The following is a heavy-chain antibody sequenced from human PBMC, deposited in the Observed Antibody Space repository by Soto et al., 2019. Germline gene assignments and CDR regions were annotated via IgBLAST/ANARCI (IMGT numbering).Heavy chain of an antibody. Sequence: EVQLVESGGGLVQPGRSLRLSCAASGFTFDDYAMHWVRQAPGKGLEWVSGISWNSGSIGYADSVKGRFTISRDNAKNSLYLQMNSLGAEDTALYYCAKGGYDFWSGYNYWGQGTLVTVSS. V-gene: IGHV3-9*01. CDR2: ISWNSGSI. CDR3: AKGGYDFWSGYNY. D-gene: IGHD3-3*01. J-gene: IGHJ4*02. CDR1: GFTFDDYA.